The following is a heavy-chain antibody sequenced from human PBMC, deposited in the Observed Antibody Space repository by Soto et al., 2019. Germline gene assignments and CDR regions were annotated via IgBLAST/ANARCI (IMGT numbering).Heavy chain of an antibody. CDR3: AHSLIGYYYDSSGSNWFDP. Sequence: SGPTLVNPTQTLTLTCTFAGFSLSTSGVGVGWIRQPPGKALEWLALIYWDDDKRYSPSLKSRLTITKDTSKNQVVLTMTNMDPVDTATYYCAHSLIGYYYDSSGSNWFDPWGQGTLVTVSS. V-gene: IGHV2-5*02. J-gene: IGHJ5*02. CDR1: GFSLSTSGVG. D-gene: IGHD3-22*01. CDR2: IYWDDDK.